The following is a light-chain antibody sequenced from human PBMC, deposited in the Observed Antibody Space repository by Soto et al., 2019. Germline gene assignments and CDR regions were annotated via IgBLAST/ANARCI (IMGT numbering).Light chain of an antibody. CDR2: GNK. Sequence: QSVLTQPPSVSGAPGQRVTISCTGNSSNIGADHDVHWYQHLPGTAPKLLIYGNKNRPSGVPDRFSGSKSGTSASLAITGLQADDAAGYYCQSYASSLNGVFGGGTKLTVL. CDR1: SSNIGADHD. J-gene: IGLJ3*02. V-gene: IGLV1-40*01. CDR3: QSYASSLNGV.